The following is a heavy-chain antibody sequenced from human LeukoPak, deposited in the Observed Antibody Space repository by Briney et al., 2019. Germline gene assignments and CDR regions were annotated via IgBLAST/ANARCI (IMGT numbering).Heavy chain of an antibody. CDR3: ARGRGHGSGSYYNPCYWYFDL. Sequence: SETLSLTCAVYGGSFSGYYWSWTRQPPGKGLEWIGEINHSGSTNYNPSLKSRVTISVDTSKNQFSLKLSSVTAADTAVYYCARGRGHGSGSYYNPCYWYFDLWGRGTLVTVSS. J-gene: IGHJ2*01. CDR2: INHSGST. V-gene: IGHV4-34*01. D-gene: IGHD3-10*01. CDR1: GGSFSGYY.